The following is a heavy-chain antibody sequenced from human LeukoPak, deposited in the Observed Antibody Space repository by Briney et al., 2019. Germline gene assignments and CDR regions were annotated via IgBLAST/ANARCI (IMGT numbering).Heavy chain of an antibody. Sequence: SVKVSCKASGGTFSSYDISWVRQAPGQGLEWMGRIIPILGIANYAQRFQGRVTITADKSTSTAYMELSSLRSEDTAVYYCARGLGDNYYYGMGVWGQGTTVNVSS. V-gene: IGHV1-69*04. J-gene: IGHJ6*02. CDR1: GGTFSSYD. CDR3: ARGLGDNYYYGMGV. CDR2: IIPILGIA. D-gene: IGHD3-16*01.